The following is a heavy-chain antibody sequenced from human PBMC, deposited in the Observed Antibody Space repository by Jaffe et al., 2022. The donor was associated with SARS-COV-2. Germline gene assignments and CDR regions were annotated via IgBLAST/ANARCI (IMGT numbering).Heavy chain of an antibody. CDR2: IYTSGST. CDR3: ATPSGYSSGWDDAFDI. J-gene: IGHJ3*02. D-gene: IGHD6-19*01. Sequence: QVQLQESGPGLVKPSQTLSLTCTVSGGSISSGSYYWSWIRQPAGKGLEWIGRIYTSGSTNYNPSLKSRVTISVDTSKNQFSLKLSSVTAADTAVYYCATPSGYSSGWDDAFDIWGQGTMVTVSS. CDR1: GGSISSGSYY. V-gene: IGHV4-61*02.